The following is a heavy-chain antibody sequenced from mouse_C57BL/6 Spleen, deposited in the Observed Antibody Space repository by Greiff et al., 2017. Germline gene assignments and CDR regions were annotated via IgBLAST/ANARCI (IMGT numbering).Heavy chain of an antibody. Sequence: QVQLQQSGAELVRPGASVKLSCKASGYTFTDYYINWVKQRPGQGLEWIARIYPGSGNTYYNEKFKGKATLTAEKSSSTAYMQLSSLTSEDSAVYFCARDYDEDYYAMDYWGQGTSVTVSS. CDR2: IYPGSGNT. CDR1: GYTFTDYY. D-gene: IGHD2-4*01. V-gene: IGHV1-76*01. CDR3: ARDYDEDYYAMDY. J-gene: IGHJ4*01.